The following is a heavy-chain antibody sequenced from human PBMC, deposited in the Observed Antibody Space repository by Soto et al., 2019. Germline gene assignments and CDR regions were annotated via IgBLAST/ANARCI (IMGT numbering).Heavy chain of an antibody. CDR1: GGSITNYY. Sequence: PSETLSLTCTVSGGSITNYYWSWIRQPPGKGLEWIGNIYYSGSSNYKPSLKSRLTILEDTSKNQISLKLTSVTAADTAVYYCARHKAAGSPYFDCWAREPWSPSPQ. CDR3: ARHKAAGSPYFDC. CDR2: IYYSGSS. D-gene: IGHD6-13*01. V-gene: IGHV4-59*01. J-gene: IGHJ4*02.